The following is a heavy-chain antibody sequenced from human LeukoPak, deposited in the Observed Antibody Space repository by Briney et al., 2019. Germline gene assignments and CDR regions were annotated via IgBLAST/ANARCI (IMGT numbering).Heavy chain of an antibody. CDR1: GGSISSSSYY. CDR3: ARVVTATSNWFDP. CDR2: IYYSGST. D-gene: IGHD2-15*01. V-gene: IGHV4-39*07. J-gene: IGHJ5*02. Sequence: SETLSLTCTVSGGSISSSSYYWGWIRQPPGKGLEWIGSIYYSGSTYYNPSLKSRATISVDTSKNQFSLKLSSVTAADTAVYYCARVVTATSNWFDPWGQGTLVTVSS.